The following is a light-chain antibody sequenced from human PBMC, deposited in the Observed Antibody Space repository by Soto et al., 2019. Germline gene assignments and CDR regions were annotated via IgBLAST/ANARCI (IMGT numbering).Light chain of an antibody. CDR2: GNN. CDR3: QSYNRSLTNAV. J-gene: IGLJ2*01. V-gene: IGLV1-40*01. Sequence: QSVLTQPPSVSGAPGQTITISCTGSSSNIGAGYDVHWYQQLPGRAPKLLIYGNNNRPSGVPDRFSGSKSGTSVSLAITGLQEEDEAEDPCQSYNRSLTNAVFGAGTKLTVL. CDR1: SSNIGAGYD.